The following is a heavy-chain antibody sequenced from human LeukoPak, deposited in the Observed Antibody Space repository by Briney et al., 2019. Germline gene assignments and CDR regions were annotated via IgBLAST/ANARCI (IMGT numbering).Heavy chain of an antibody. Sequence: SETLSLTCTVSGGSISSSSYYWGWIHQPPGKGLEWIGSIYYSGSTYYNPSLKSRVTISVDTSKNQFSLKLSSVTAADTAVYYCARDRVVVVAATPSAFDIWGQGTMVTVSS. CDR2: IYYSGST. D-gene: IGHD2-15*01. CDR3: ARDRVVVVAATPSAFDI. CDR1: GGSISSSSYY. J-gene: IGHJ3*02. V-gene: IGHV4-39*07.